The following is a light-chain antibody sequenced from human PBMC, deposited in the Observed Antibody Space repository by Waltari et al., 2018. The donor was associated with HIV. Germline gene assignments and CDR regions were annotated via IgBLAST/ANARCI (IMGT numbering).Light chain of an antibody. Sequence: EIVLTQSPATLSLSPGERATPPGRASQSVSSYLAWYQQKPGQSPRLLIYDASNRATGIPARFSGSGSGTDFTLTISSLEPEDFAVYYCQHRNHWPPEYTFGQGTKLEIK. CDR2: DAS. CDR1: QSVSSY. V-gene: IGKV3-11*01. J-gene: IGKJ2*01. CDR3: QHRNHWPPEYT.